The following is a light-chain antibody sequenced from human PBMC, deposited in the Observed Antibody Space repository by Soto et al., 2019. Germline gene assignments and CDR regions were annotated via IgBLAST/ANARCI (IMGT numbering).Light chain of an antibody. CDR2: NID. CDR1: SSNIGSNS. CDR3: ASWDDRLSGPI. J-gene: IGLJ2*01. Sequence: QSVMTQPPSASGTPGQRVTIYCSGSSSNIGSNSVNWYQQLPGTAPKLLIYNIDQRPSGVPDRFLGSKSGSSASLAISGLQSEDEADYYCASWDDRLSGPIFGGGTKVTVL. V-gene: IGLV1-44*01.